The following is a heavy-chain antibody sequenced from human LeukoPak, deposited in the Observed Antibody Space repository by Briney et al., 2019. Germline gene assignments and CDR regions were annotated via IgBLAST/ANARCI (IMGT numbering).Heavy chain of an antibody. D-gene: IGHD5-12*01. Sequence: PSETLSLTCAVYGGSFSGYYWSWIRQPPGKGLEWIGEINHSGSTNYNPSLKSRVTISVDTSENQFSLKLSSVTAADTAVYYCARGGQWLRDYYYYMDVWGKGTTVTVSS. V-gene: IGHV4-34*01. CDR2: INHSGST. J-gene: IGHJ6*03. CDR3: ARGGQWLRDYYYYMDV. CDR1: GGSFSGYY.